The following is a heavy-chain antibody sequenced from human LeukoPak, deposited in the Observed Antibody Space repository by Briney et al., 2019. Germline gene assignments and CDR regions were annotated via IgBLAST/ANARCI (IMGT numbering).Heavy chain of an antibody. CDR1: GFNAYDNY. J-gene: IGHJ1*01. V-gene: IGHV3-53*01. CDR3: ATSDSYHWLLEH. D-gene: IGHD1-1*01. Sequence: GGSLRLSCAVSGFNAYDNYMSWVRQSPGKGLEWVSLIFRGNKHYRDSVEGRFTISRDDSQNTVHLQMNRLRAEDTAVYFCATSDSYHWLLEHWGQGTPVTVSS. CDR2: IFRGNK.